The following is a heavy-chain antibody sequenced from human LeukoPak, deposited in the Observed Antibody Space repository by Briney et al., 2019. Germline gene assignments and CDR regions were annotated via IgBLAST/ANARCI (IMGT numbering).Heavy chain of an antibody. CDR3: VGRGSGSSPSFDY. D-gene: IGHD3-10*01. J-gene: IGHJ4*02. Sequence: SQTLSLTCTVSGGSISSGGYYWSWIRQPPGKGLEWIGYIYHSGSTYYNPSLKSRVTISVDTSKNQFSLKLSSVTAADTAVYYCVGRGSGSSPSFDYWGQGTLVTVSS. V-gene: IGHV4-30-2*01. CDR2: IYHSGST. CDR1: GGSISSGGYY.